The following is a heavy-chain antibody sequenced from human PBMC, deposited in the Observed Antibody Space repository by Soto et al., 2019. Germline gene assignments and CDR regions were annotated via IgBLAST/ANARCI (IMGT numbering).Heavy chain of an antibody. CDR1: GFTFDDYA. J-gene: IGHJ4*02. Sequence: EVQLVESGGGLVQPGRSLRLSCAASGFTFDDYAMHWVRQAPGKGLEWVSGISWNSGSIGYADSVKGRFTISRDNAKNSLYLQMNSLRAEDTALYYCAKARRDGYSSSWKLVGPGPDYYFDYWGQGTLVTVSS. V-gene: IGHV3-9*01. CDR2: ISWNSGSI. D-gene: IGHD6-13*01. CDR3: AKARRDGYSSSWKLVGPGPDYYFDY.